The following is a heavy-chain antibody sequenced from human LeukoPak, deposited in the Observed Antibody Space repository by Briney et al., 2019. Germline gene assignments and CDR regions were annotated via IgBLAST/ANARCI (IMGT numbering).Heavy chain of an antibody. V-gene: IGHV5-51*01. CDR3: ARIEGSTFDY. CDR1: GYNCTNYW. J-gene: IGHJ4*02. Sequence: GESLKISCKASGYNCTNYWIGWVRQMPGEGLEWMGIIYPGDSERKYNPSLQGQVTISADKSISTVYLQWSSLKASDTAIYYCARIEGSTFDYWGQGTLVTASS. CDR2: IYPGDSER.